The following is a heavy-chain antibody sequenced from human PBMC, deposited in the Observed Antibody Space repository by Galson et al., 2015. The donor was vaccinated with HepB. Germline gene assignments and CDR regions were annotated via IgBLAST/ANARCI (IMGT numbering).Heavy chain of an antibody. J-gene: IGHJ2*01. CDR3: ARKQPWCSGGSCFRWYFDL. CDR2: IYDSGST. V-gene: IGHV4-59*01. CDR1: GDSISNYY. Sequence: LSLTCSVSGDSISNYYWSWLRQPPGKGLEWIGHIYDSGSTYYNPSLKSRVTISLDTSKKQFSLKLSSVTAAAPAGYYCARKQPWCSGGSCFRWYFDLWGRCTLVAVSS. D-gene: IGHD2-15*01.